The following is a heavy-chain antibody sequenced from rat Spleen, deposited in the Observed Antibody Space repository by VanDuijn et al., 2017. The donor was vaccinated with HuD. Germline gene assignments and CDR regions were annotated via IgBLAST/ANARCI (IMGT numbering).Heavy chain of an antibody. J-gene: IGHJ2*01. D-gene: IGHD1-7*01. CDR2: ISPDGGST. CDR3: AVAGYGY. V-gene: IGHV5-58*01. Sequence: EVQLVESGGGLVQPGKSLKLSCVASGFTFSSYWIYWIRQAPGEGLEWVSSISPDGGSTYYPDSVKGRFTISRDNAENTVYLQMNSLRSEDTATYYCAVAGYGYWGHGDMVTVSS. CDR1: GFTFSSYW.